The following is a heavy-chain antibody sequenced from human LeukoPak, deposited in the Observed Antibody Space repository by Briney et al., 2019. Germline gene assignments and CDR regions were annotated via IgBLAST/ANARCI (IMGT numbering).Heavy chain of an antibody. CDR3: ARGPSSGSFDY. D-gene: IGHD6-19*01. CDR1: GYTFTDYY. Sequence: ASVKVSCTASGYTFTDYYMHWMRQAPGQGLEWMGWINPKNGGTKYSQKFQGRVTMTRDASISTAYMELGRLISDDTAVYYCARGPSSGSFDYWGQGTLVTVSS. CDR2: INPKNGGT. J-gene: IGHJ4*02. V-gene: IGHV1-2*02.